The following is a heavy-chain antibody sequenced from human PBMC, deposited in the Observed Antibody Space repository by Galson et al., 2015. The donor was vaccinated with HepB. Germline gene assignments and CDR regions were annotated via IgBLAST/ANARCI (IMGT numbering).Heavy chain of an antibody. D-gene: IGHD2-15*01. CDR2: INPSGGGT. V-gene: IGHV1-46*01. Sequence: SVKVSCKASGYTFTSYYMHWVRQAPGQGLEWMGIINPSGGGTSYAQKFQGRVTMTRDTSTSTVYMELSSLRSEDTAVYYCARGPPLGYCSGGSCYSYTFDYWGQGTLVTVSS. CDR1: GYTFTSYY. CDR3: ARGPPLGYCSGGSCYSYTFDY. J-gene: IGHJ4*02.